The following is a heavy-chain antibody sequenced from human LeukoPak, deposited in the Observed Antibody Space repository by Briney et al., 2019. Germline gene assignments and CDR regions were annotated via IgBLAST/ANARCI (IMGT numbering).Heavy chain of an antibody. V-gene: IGHV3-23*01. CDR3: AKRGVVIRAILVGFHKEAYYFDS. CDR1: GITLSNYG. CDR2: ISGSGGST. Sequence: GGSLRLSCAVSGITLSNYGMSWVRQAPGRGLEWVAGISGSGGSTNYADSVKGRFTISRDNPKNTLYLQMNSLRAEDTAVYFCAKRGVVIRAILVGFHKEAYYFDSWGQGALVTVSS. J-gene: IGHJ4*02. D-gene: IGHD2-21*01.